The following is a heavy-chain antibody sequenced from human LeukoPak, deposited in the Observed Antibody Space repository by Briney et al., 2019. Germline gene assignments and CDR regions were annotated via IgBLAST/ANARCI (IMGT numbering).Heavy chain of an antibody. Sequence: PGGSLRLSCAASGFTFSSFGTSWVRQAPGKGLEWVSAISDSGNTYHADSVKGRFTISRDSSKNTLFLQMNRLRPEDAAVYYCAKAPVTTCRGAYCYPFDYWGQGTLVTVSS. J-gene: IGHJ4*02. CDR1: GFTFSSFG. D-gene: IGHD2-21*01. CDR3: AKAPVTTCRGAYCYPFDY. V-gene: IGHV3-23*01. CDR2: ISDSGNT.